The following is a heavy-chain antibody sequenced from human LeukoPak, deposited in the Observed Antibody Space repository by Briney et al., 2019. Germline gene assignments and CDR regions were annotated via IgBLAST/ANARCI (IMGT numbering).Heavy chain of an antibody. J-gene: IGHJ4*02. D-gene: IGHD6-13*01. CDR3: GRHAGGIAAAGTRPFDY. Sequence: SETLSLTCTVSGASFSSSTYYWGWIRQPPGKGLEWIGSIYYGGGTYYNPSLKSRVTMSVDTSKKQFSLRLSSVTAADTAVYYYGRHAGGIAAAGTRPFDYWGQGTLVTVSS. CDR2: IYYGGGT. CDR1: GASFSSSTYY. V-gene: IGHV4-39*01.